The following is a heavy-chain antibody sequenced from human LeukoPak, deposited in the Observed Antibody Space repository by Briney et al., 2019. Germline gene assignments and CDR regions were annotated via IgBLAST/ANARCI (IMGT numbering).Heavy chain of an antibody. CDR2: INPNSGGT. D-gene: IGHD6-19*01. V-gene: IGHV1-2*06. Sequence: ASVKVSCKASGGTFSSYAISWVRQAPGQGLEWMGRINPNSGGTNYAQKFQGRVTMTRDTSISTAYMELSRLRSDDTAVYYCARGELVSSGWYNWFDPWGQGTLVTVSS. CDR1: GGTFSSYA. J-gene: IGHJ5*02. CDR3: ARGELVSSGWYNWFDP.